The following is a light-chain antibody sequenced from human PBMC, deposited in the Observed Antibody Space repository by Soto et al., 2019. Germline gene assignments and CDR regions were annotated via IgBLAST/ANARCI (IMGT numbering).Light chain of an antibody. V-gene: IGLV1-40*01. Sequence: QSVLTQPPSVSGAPGQRVTISCTGSSSNIGAGYDVHWYQQLPGTAPKLLIYGNTNRPSGVPDRFSGSKSGTSASLAITGLHAEDVADYYCQSYDSSLSGRVVFGGGTKLTV. CDR1: SSNIGAGYD. CDR3: QSYDSSLSGRVV. CDR2: GNT. J-gene: IGLJ2*01.